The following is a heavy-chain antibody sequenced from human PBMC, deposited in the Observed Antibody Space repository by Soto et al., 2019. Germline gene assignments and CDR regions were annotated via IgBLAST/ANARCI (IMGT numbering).Heavy chain of an antibody. V-gene: IGHV1-3*01. D-gene: IGHD3-3*01. CDR2: INAGNGNT. J-gene: IGHJ4*02. Sequence: ASVKVSCKASGYTFTSYAMHWVRQAPGQRLERMGWINAGNGNTKYSQKFQGRVTITRDTSASTAYMELSSLRSEDTAVYYCARGDRLRFLEWLLYAPDFDYWGQGTLVTVSS. CDR1: GYTFTSYA. CDR3: ARGDRLRFLEWLLYAPDFDY.